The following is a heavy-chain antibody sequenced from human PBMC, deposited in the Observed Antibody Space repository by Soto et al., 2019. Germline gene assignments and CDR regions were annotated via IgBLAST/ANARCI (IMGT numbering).Heavy chain of an antibody. D-gene: IGHD3-10*01. CDR2: IYSGGST. Sequence: EVQLVESGGGLVQPGGSLRLSCAASGFTVSSNYMSWVRQAPGKGLEWVSVIYSGGSTYYADSVKGRFTISRDNSKNTLYLQMNSLRAEDTAVYYCATERVNIWCGEPNYYYGMDVWGQGTTVTVSS. CDR1: GFTVSSNY. CDR3: ATERVNIWCGEPNYYYGMDV. J-gene: IGHJ6*02. V-gene: IGHV3-66*01.